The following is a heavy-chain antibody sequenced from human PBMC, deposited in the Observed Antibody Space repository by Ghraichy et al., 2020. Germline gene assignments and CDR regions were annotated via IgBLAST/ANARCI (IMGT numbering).Heavy chain of an antibody. CDR1: GFTFSSYW. D-gene: IGHD4-17*01. J-gene: IGHJ4*02. Sequence: GESLNISCAASGFTFSSYWMTWVRQAPGKGLEWVANIKQDGGEKYYVDSVKGRFTISRDNARNSLFLQMNSLRSEDTAVYYCVRYDRGDRNDYWGQGTLVTVSS. CDR3: VRYDRGDRNDY. CDR2: IKQDGGEK. V-gene: IGHV3-7*01.